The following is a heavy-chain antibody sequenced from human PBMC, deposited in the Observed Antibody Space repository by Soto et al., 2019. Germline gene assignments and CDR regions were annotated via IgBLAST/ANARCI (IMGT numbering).Heavy chain of an antibody. CDR3: ARSYTTTTEANWFDP. CDR1: GGSISSDGYY. CDR2: IYYSGST. J-gene: IGHJ5*02. D-gene: IGHD4-17*01. V-gene: IGHV4-31*03. Sequence: QVQLQESGPGLVKTSQTLSLTCTVSGGSISSDGYYWSWIRQHPGKGLEWIGYIYYSGSTYFNPSLKIRVTISVDTSKNQFSLKVSSVTAADTAVYYCARSYTTTTEANWFDPWGQGAQVTVSS.